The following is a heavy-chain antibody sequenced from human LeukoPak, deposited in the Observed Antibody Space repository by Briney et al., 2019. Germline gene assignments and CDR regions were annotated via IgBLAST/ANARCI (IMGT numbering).Heavy chain of an antibody. D-gene: IGHD6-13*01. Sequence: GGSLTLSCVVSGLPFSDYYMNWTRHAPGKGLEWISYICSRSSYTHHAHSVKGRLTLSRDYAQHALFVQMNTQRGEHAPIYFCAAGTAADYWGLGTLVTVSS. CDR3: AAGTAADY. CDR2: ICSRSSYT. J-gene: IGHJ4*02. CDR1: GLPFSDYY. V-gene: IGHV3-11*03.